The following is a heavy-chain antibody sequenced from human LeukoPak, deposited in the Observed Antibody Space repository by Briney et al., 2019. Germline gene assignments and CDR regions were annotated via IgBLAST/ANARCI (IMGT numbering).Heavy chain of an antibody. Sequence: ASVKVSCKASGYTFTSYYMHCVRQAPGQGLEWMGIINPSGGSTSYAQKFQGRVTMTRDTSTSTVYMELSSLRSEDTAVYYCARGITIFGVVTLPLNYWGQGTLVTVSS. CDR2: INPSGGST. V-gene: IGHV1-46*01. CDR3: ARGITIFGVVTLPLNY. CDR1: GYTFTSYY. D-gene: IGHD3-3*01. J-gene: IGHJ4*02.